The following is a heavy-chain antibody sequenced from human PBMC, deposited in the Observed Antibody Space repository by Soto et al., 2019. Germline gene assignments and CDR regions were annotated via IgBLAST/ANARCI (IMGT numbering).Heavy chain of an antibody. J-gene: IGHJ4*02. CDR3: ARVDRFLAVADY. V-gene: IGHV1-8*01. D-gene: IGHD6-19*01. Sequence: ASVKVSCKASGYTFTSYDINWVRQATGQGLEWMGWMNPNSGNTGYAQKFQGRVTMTRNTSISTAYMELSSLRSEDTAVYYCARVDRFLAVADYWGQGTLVTVSS. CDR2: MNPNSGNT. CDR1: GYTFTSYD.